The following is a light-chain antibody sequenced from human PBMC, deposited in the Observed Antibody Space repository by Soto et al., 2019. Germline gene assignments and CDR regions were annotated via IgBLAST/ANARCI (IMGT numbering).Light chain of an antibody. CDR3: QQYNRYPLT. V-gene: IGKV1-16*01. CDR1: QGVNTY. J-gene: IGKJ4*01. CDR2: AVS. Sequence: DIQMTQSPSSLSASVGDRVTITCRASQGVNTYFAWFQQKPGKAPKSLIYAVSTLRSGVPSRFSGSGSGTDFTLTISSLQPEDSATYYCQQYNRYPLTFGGGTRVEIK.